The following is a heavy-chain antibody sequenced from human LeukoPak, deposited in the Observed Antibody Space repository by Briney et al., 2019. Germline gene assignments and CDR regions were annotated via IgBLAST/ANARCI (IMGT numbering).Heavy chain of an antibody. J-gene: IGHJ4*02. CDR1: GFTFNSYA. Sequence: GGSLRLSCGVSGFTFNSYAMSWVRQAPGKGLEWVSAISGSGDSTYYADSVKGRFTISRDNSKNTLYLQMNSLRAEDTAVYYCARDGDWNYETLFEYWGQGTLVTVSS. CDR2: ISGSGDST. V-gene: IGHV3-23*01. D-gene: IGHD1-7*01. CDR3: ARDGDWNYETLFEY.